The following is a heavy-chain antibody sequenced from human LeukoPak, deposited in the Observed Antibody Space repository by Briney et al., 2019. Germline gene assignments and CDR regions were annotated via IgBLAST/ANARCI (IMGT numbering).Heavy chain of an antibody. V-gene: IGHV3-23*01. CDR2: ISGSGGST. Sequence: GGSLRLSCAASGFTFSNYGMNWVRQAPGKGLEWVSAISGSGGSTYYADSVKGRFTISRDNSKNTLYLQMNSLRAEDTAVYYCAKTPYDYVWGSSDYWGQGTLVTVSS. J-gene: IGHJ4*02. CDR3: AKTPYDYVWGSSDY. D-gene: IGHD3-16*01. CDR1: GFTFSNYG.